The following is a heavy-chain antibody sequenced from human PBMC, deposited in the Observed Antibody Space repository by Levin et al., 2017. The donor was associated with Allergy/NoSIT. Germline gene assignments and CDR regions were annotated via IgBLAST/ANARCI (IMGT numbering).Heavy chain of an antibody. Sequence: LSLTCAASGITFSDTWMSWVRQAPGKGLEWVGRIKSKTDDGTTDYAAPVKGRFSISRDDSRNTLYLQMNSLKTEDTAVYYCTTDRLLDPWGQGTLVTVSP. V-gene: IGHV3-15*01. J-gene: IGHJ5*02. CDR1: GITFSDTW. CDR2: IKSKTDDGTT. CDR3: TTDRLLDP.